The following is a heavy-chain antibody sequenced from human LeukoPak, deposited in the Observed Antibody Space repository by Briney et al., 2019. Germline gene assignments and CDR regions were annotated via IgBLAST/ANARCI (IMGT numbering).Heavy chain of an antibody. J-gene: IGHJ4*02. D-gene: IGHD1-20*01. V-gene: IGHV3-48*01. CDR1: GFTFSSYS. CDR3: ARDKKDTNWNDPYDY. Sequence: PGGSLRLSCAASGFTFSSYSMNWVRQAPGKGLEWVSYISSSSSTIYYADSVKGRFTISRDNAKNSLYLQMNSLRAEDTAVYYCARDKKDTNWNDPYDYWGQGTLVTVSS. CDR2: ISSSSSTI.